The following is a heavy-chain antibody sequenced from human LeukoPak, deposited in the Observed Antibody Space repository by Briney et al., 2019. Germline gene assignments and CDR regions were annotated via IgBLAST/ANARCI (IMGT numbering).Heavy chain of an antibody. CDR1: GFTFSSYA. V-gene: IGHV3-23*01. CDR3: AKVYDFWSGYYSEWEDYFDY. CDR2: ISGSGGST. Sequence: GGSLRLSCAASGFTFSSYAMSWVRQAPGKGLEWVSAISGSGGSTYYADSVKGRFTISRDNSKNTLYLQMNSLRAEDTAVYYCAKVYDFWSGYYSEWEDYFDYWGQGTLVTVSS. D-gene: IGHD3-3*01. J-gene: IGHJ4*02.